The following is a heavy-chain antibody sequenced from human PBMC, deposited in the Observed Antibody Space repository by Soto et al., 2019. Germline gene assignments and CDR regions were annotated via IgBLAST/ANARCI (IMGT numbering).Heavy chain of an antibody. CDR2: IYPSDSDA. CDR3: ARRHEISGYCDI. J-gene: IGHJ4*02. Sequence: GESLKISSKASGYSFTNHWIGWVRQMPGKGLEWMGIIYPSDSDARYTPSFQGQVTMSADKSTNTAFLQWDSLKASDSAIYYCARRHEISGYCDIWGQGTLVTVSS. D-gene: IGHD3-22*01. CDR1: GYSFTNHW. V-gene: IGHV5-51*01.